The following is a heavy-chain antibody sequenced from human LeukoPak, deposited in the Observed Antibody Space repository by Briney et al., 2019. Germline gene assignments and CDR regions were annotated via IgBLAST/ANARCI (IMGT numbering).Heavy chain of an antibody. J-gene: IGHJ4*02. V-gene: IGHV1-24*01. CDR3: ATLPPRDCSSTSCYYFDY. Sequence: ASVKVSCKVSGYTLTELSMHWVRQAPGKGLEWMGGFDPEDGETIYAQKFQGRVTMTEDTSTDTAYMELSSLRSEDTAVYYCATLPPRDCSSTSCYYFDYWGQGTLVTVSS. D-gene: IGHD2-2*01. CDR2: FDPEDGET. CDR1: GYTLTELS.